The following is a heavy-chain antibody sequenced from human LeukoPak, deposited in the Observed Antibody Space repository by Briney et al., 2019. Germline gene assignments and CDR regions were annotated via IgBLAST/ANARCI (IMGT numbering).Heavy chain of an antibody. V-gene: IGHV1-2*02. CDR2: IVPDTGGV. CDR3: ATEDKYCSGGNCGKF. Sequence: ASVKVSCKTSGYTFTNYYVHWVRQAHGQGVEWMGYIVPDTGGVDYDQRFQGRVAMTRDKSISTVYMELTSLKSDDTAVYYCATEDKYCSGGNCGKFWGQGTLVTVSS. CDR1: GYTFTNYY. D-gene: IGHD2-15*01. J-gene: IGHJ4*02.